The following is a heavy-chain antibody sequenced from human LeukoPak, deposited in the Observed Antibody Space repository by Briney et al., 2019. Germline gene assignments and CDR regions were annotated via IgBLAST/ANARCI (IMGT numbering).Heavy chain of an antibody. D-gene: IGHD3-10*01. CDR2: IRYDGSNK. V-gene: IGHV3-30*02. J-gene: IGHJ6*03. CDR1: GFIFSTYG. Sequence: GGSLRLSCAASGFIFSTYGMHWVRQAPGKGLEWVAFIRYDGSNKYYADSVKGRFTISRDNSKNTLYLQMNSLRAEDTAVYYCAKAGSGYYYYGSGSYYKDYYYMDVWGKGTTVTVSS. CDR3: AKAGSGYYYYGSGSYYKDYYYMDV.